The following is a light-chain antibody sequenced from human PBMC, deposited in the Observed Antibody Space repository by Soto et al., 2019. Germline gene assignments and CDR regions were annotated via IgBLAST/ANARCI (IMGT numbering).Light chain of an antibody. CDR3: IQDYNYPLT. V-gene: IGKV1-6*01. CDR1: QGIRND. Sequence: AIQMTQSPSSLSASVGDRVTITCRASQGIRNDLGWYQQKPGKAPKLLIYAAYSLQSGVQSRFSGSGSGTDFTLTIRSLQPEDFATYYCIQDYNYPLTFGGGTKVDI. CDR2: AAY. J-gene: IGKJ4*01.